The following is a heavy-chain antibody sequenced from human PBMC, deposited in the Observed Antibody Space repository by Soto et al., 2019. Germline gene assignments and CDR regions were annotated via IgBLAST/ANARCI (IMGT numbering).Heavy chain of an antibody. CDR1: GFTFSSYG. V-gene: IGHV3-30*18. D-gene: IGHD3-10*01. J-gene: IGHJ6*02. Sequence: GVSLRLSCAASGFTFSSYGMHWVRQAPGKRLEWVAVISYDVSNEYYADSVKGRFTISRDNSKNTLSLQMNSLRAEDTAVYYCVKDHGSGSYYWYFYGMDVWGHGTTVTVSS. CDR3: VKDHGSGSYYWYFYGMDV. CDR2: ISYDVSNE.